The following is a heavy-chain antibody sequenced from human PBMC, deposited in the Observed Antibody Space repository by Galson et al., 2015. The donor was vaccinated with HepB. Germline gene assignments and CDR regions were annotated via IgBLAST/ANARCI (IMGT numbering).Heavy chain of an antibody. CDR1: GFTFSSYA. V-gene: IGHV3-23*01. J-gene: IGHJ6*02. Sequence: SLRLSCVASGFTFSSYAMSWVRQAPGKGLEWVSAISGSGGSTYYADSVKGRFTISRDNSKNTLYPQMNSLRAEDTAVYYCAKDGGTAMVTFGMDVWGQGTTVTVSS. D-gene: IGHD5-18*01. CDR3: AKDGGTAMVTFGMDV. CDR2: ISGSGGST.